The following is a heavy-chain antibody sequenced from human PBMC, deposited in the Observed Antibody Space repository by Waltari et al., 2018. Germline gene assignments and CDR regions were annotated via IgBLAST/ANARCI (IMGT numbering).Heavy chain of an antibody. CDR1: GYTFTYRS. V-gene: IGHV1-45*02. D-gene: IGHD6-19*01. CDR2: ITPFNGNT. CDR3: ASGILSSLAVAGTSLDY. J-gene: IGHJ4*02. Sequence: QMQLVQSGAEVKKTGSSVKVSCKASGYTFTYRSLHWLRQAPGQALEWMGWITPFNGNTNYAQKFQDRGTITRDRSMSTAYMELSSLRSEDTAMYYCASGILSSLAVAGTSLDYWGQGTLVTVSS.